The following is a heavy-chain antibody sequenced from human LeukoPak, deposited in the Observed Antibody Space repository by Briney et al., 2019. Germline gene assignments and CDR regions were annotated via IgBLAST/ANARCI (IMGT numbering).Heavy chain of an antibody. J-gene: IGHJ4*02. CDR1: GGSISSYY. V-gene: IGHV4-59*01. D-gene: IGHD3-10*01. Sequence: KSSETLSLTCTVSGGSISSYYWSWIRQPPGKGLEWIGYIYYSGSTNYNPSLKSRVTISVDTSKNQFSLKLSSVTAADTAVNYCARYLDFYGSGSYYSPPFFDYWGQGTLVTVSS. CDR3: ARYLDFYGSGSYYSPPFFDY. CDR2: IYYSGST.